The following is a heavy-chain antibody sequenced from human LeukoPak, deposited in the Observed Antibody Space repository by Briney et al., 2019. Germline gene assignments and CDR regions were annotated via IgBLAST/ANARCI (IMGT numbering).Heavy chain of an antibody. V-gene: IGHV4-34*01. D-gene: IGHD3-22*01. Sequence: PSETLSLTCAVYGGSFSGYYWSWIRQPPGKGLEWIGEINHSGSTNYNPSLKSGVTISVDTSKNQFSLKLSSVTAADTAVYYCARGGGDYYDSSGYYYVNFDYWGQGTLVTVSS. J-gene: IGHJ4*02. CDR1: GGSFSGYY. CDR3: ARGGGDYYDSSGYYYVNFDY. CDR2: INHSGST.